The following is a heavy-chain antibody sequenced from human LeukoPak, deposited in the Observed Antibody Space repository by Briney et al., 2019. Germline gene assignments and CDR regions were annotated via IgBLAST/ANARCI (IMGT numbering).Heavy chain of an antibody. CDR2: IYYSGST. V-gene: IGHV4-59*12. D-gene: IGHD5-12*01. J-gene: IGHJ5*02. CDR3: ARELTVATRFDP. Sequence: SETLSLTCTVSGGSISSYYWSWIRQPPGKGLEWIGYIYYSGSTNYNPSLMSRVTISVDTSKNQFSLKLSSVTAADTAVYYCARELTVATRFDPWGQGTLVTVSS. CDR1: GGSISSYY.